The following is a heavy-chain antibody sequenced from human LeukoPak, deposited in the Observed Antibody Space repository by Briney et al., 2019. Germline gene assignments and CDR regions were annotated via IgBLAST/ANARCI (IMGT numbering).Heavy chain of an antibody. CDR3: ARDFNYYGSGSFWFDP. V-gene: IGHV4-61*01. D-gene: IGHD3-10*01. J-gene: IGHJ5*02. Sequence: SETLSLTCTVSGRFFSSNSYYWSWIRQPPGKGLEWIGYIHYSGSTNYNPSLKSRVTISIDTSKNQFSLKLSSVTAADTAVYYCARDFNYYGSGSFWFDPRGQGTLVTVSS. CDR2: IHYSGST. CDR1: GRFFSSNSYY.